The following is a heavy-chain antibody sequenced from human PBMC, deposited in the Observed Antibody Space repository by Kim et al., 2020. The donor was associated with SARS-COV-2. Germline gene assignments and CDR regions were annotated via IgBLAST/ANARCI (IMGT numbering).Heavy chain of an antibody. J-gene: IGHJ4*02. CDR2: GGGGST. CDR3: ANRFDY. V-gene: IGHV3-23*01. Sequence: GGGGSTNYADSVKGRFTSSRDNSKNTLYRQMNGLRAEDTAVYYCANRFDYWGQGTLVTVSS.